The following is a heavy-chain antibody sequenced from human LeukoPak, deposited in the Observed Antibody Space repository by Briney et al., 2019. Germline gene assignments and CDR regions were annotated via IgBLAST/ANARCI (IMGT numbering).Heavy chain of an antibody. Sequence: EASVKVSCKASGYTFTSYGISWVRQAPGQGLEWMGWISAYNGNTNYAQKLQGRVTMTTDTSTSTAYMELRSLRSDDTAVYYCARDDYYDSSGYYANFDYWGREPWSPSPQ. CDR3: ARDDYYDSSGYYANFDY. J-gene: IGHJ4*02. V-gene: IGHV1-18*01. D-gene: IGHD3-22*01. CDR2: ISAYNGNT. CDR1: GYTFTSYG.